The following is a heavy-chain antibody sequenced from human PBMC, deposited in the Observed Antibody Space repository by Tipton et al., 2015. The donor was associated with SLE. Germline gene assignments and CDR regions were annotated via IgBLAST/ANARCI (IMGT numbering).Heavy chain of an antibody. D-gene: IGHD7-27*01. CDR2: ISYNGAT. J-gene: IGHJ4*02. CDR3: ARLTPWGYDY. V-gene: IGHV4-39*07. CDR1: GDTIDGNTYF. Sequence: TLSLTCTVSGDTIDGNTYFWDWIRQPPGKGLMLIGSISYNGATSYNPSLKSRVTISVDTSKNQFSLSLISVTAADTAVYYCARLTPWGYDYWGPGTLVTVSS.